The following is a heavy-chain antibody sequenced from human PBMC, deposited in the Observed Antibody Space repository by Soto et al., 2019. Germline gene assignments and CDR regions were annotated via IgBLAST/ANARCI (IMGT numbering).Heavy chain of an antibody. D-gene: IGHD4-17*01. CDR3: AREDSGDDYWYFDL. CDR1: GFTFSSYW. Sequence: GGSLRLSCAASGFTFSSYWMSWVRQAPGKGLEWVANIKQDGSEKYYVDSVKGRFTISRDNAKNSLYLQMNSLRAEDTAVYYCAREDSGDDYWYFDLWGRGTLVTVSS. V-gene: IGHV3-7*01. CDR2: IKQDGSEK. J-gene: IGHJ2*01.